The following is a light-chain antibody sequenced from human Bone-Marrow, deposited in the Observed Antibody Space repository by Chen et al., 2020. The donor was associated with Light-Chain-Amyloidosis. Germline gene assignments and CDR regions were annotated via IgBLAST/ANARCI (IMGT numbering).Light chain of an antibody. CDR3: QVWDGDSDHHVV. CDR2: YNN. Sequence: SYVLTQPPSVSVAPGETARVTCGANNIGIKSVHWYQQKPGQAPVLVIYYNNDRPSGIPERFSGSTSGNTATLTIRRVEAGDEADYYCQVWDGDSDHHVVFGRGTMLTVL. CDR1: NIGIKS. V-gene: IGLV3-21*04. J-gene: IGLJ2*01.